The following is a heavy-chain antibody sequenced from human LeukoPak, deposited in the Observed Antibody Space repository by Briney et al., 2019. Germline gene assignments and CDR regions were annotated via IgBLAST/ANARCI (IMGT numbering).Heavy chain of an antibody. J-gene: IGHJ5*02. CDR2: INAGNGNT. V-gene: IGHV1-3*01. D-gene: IGHD6-19*01. CDR1: GYTFTSYA. CDR3: ARLVAGRPNWFDP. Sequence: ASVKVSCKASGYTFTSYAMHWVRQAPGQRLEWMGWINAGNGNTKYSQKFQGRVTITRDTSASTAYMELSSLRSEDTAVHYCARLVAGRPNWFDPWGQGTLVTVSS.